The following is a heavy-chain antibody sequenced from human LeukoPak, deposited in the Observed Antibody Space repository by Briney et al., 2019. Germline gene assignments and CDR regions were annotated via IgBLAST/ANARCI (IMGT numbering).Heavy chain of an antibody. V-gene: IGHV4-39*07. Sequence: PSETLSLTCTVSGGSIGSSSYYWDWIRQPPGKGLEWIGNIYYGGSTYYNPSLKSRVTISIDTSKNQFSLKLASVTAADTAIYYCAKGAGGFSYYNWFDPWGQGTLVTVSS. CDR2: IYYGGST. CDR3: AKGAGGFSYYNWFDP. CDR1: GGSIGSSSYY. D-gene: IGHD5-18*01. J-gene: IGHJ5*02.